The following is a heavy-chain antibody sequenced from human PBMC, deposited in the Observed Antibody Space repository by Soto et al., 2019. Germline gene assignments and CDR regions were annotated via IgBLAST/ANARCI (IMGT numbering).Heavy chain of an antibody. Sequence: VQLVESGGGLVKPGGSLRLSCAASGFTFNNAWMSWVRQAPGKGLEWVGRVKSKTEGGTVDYAAPVKGRFSISRDDSINTLYVQMNSLKTEDTAVYYCAAMSGHSSVWFDPWCQGTLVTVSS. CDR2: VKSKTEGGTV. CDR3: AAMSGHSSVWFDP. J-gene: IGHJ5*02. D-gene: IGHD3-22*01. V-gene: IGHV3-15*01. CDR1: GFTFNNAW.